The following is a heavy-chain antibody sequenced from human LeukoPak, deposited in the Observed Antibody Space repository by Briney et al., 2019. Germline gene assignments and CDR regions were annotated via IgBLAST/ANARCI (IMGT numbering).Heavy chain of an antibody. J-gene: IGHJ4*02. CDR2: INHSGST. CDR3: ELFVVVVPAANYRRGVVDNTADY. V-gene: IGHV4-34*01. D-gene: IGHD2-2*01. Sequence: SETLSLTCAVYGGSFSGYYWSWIRQPPGKGLEWIGEINHSGSTNYNPSLKSRVTISVDTSQNQFSLKLSSVTAADTAVYYCELFVVVVPAANYRRGVVDNTADYWGQGTLVTVSS. CDR1: GGSFSGYY.